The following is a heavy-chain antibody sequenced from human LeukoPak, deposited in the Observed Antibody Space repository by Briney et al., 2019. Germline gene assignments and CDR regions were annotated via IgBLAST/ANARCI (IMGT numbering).Heavy chain of an antibody. CDR3: AGSLITTVTIYYYFDY. J-gene: IGHJ4*02. Sequence: GSVKVSCKASGYTFTSYYMHWVRQAPGQGLEWMGIINPSGGSTSYAQKFQGRVTMTRDMSTSTVYMELSSLRSEDTAVYYCAGSLITTVTIYYYFDYWGQGTLVTVSS. CDR2: INPSGGST. CDR1: GYTFTSYY. V-gene: IGHV1-46*01. D-gene: IGHD4-17*01.